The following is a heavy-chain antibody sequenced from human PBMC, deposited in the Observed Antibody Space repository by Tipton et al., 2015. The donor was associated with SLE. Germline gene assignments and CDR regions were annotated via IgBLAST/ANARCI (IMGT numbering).Heavy chain of an antibody. D-gene: IGHD5-18*01. V-gene: IGHV4-30-4*01. CDR3: ARRQLCLD. CDR2: IHDSGAT. J-gene: IGHJ4*02. CDR1: GGSIRSGDYY. Sequence: TLSLTCTVSGGSIRSGDYYWSWIRQHPGKGLEWSGYIHDSGATFYNPSLKSRVTISVDTSKNQFSLILTYVTAADTAVYFCARRQLCLDWGQGTLVTVSS.